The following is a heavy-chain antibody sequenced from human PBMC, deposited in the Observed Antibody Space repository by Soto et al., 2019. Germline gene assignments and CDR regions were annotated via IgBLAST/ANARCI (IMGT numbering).Heavy chain of an antibody. D-gene: IGHD3-3*01. CDR3: ARGGGVGVAGSAAFDM. CDR2: INPATGAA. J-gene: IGHJ3*02. V-gene: IGHV1-2*02. CDR1: GYPVTAYY. Sequence: QLHLVQSGAVVKKPGASVTVSCSASGYPVTAYYMHWVRQAPGRGLEWMGGINPATGAAKYTQTFQGRVTLTRDTSTSTAFRELGGLPSEDPAVFYCARGGGVGVAGSAAFDMWGQGTLVTVSS.